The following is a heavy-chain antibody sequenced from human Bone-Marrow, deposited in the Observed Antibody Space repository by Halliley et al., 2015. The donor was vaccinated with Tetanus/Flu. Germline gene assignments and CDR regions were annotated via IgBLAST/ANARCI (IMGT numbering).Heavy chain of an antibody. D-gene: IGHD3-22*01. V-gene: IGHV3-33*01. CDR2: IWHDGTKK. CDR3: ARGAVEYDYDRRNYRTYYFYYAMDA. Sequence: EWVAVIWHDGTKKYYADSVKGRFTISRDNSENTLYLQMNSLRAEDTAVYYCARGAVEYDYDRRNYRTYYFYYAMDAWGQGP. J-gene: IGHJ6*02.